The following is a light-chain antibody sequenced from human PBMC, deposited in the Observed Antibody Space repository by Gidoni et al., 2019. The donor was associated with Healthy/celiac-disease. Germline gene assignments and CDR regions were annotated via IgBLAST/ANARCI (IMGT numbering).Light chain of an antibody. Sequence: DVVMTQSTDSLAVSLGERATINCKSSQSVLYSSNNKNYLAWYQQKPGQPPKLLIYWASTRASGVPDRFSGSGSGTDFTLTISSLQSDDVAVYYCQQYYSTLTFGGGTKVEIK. V-gene: IGKV4-1*01. CDR3: QQYYSTLT. CDR2: WAS. CDR1: QSVLYSSNNKNY. J-gene: IGKJ4*01.